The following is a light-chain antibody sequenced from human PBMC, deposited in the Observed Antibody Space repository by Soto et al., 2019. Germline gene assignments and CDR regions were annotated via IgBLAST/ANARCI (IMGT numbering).Light chain of an antibody. CDR3: QQTYTSVPT. CDR1: QRVDSY. CDR2: AAS. Sequence: DIQVTQSPSSLSASVGDSVTLSCQTSQRVDSYIHWYQHQSGKPPKLLIYAASTLQDGVPSRFSGGGSGTAFSLIITGLQPGDSATYYCQQTYTSVPTFGQGTKV. V-gene: IGKV1-39*01. J-gene: IGKJ1*01.